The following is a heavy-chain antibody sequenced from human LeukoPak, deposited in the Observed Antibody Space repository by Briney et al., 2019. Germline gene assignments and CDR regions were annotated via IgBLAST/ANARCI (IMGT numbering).Heavy chain of an antibody. CDR3: AREAIVVERWFDP. D-gene: IGHD3-22*01. V-gene: IGHV3-30-3*01. Sequence: GGSLSLSCAASGFTFSRYAMHWVRQPPGKGLEWVAVILYDGSNKYYADSVKGRFTISRDNSKNTVYLQMNSPRAEDTALYYCAREAIVVERWFDPWGQGTLVTVSS. J-gene: IGHJ5*02. CDR2: ILYDGSNK. CDR1: GFTFSRYA.